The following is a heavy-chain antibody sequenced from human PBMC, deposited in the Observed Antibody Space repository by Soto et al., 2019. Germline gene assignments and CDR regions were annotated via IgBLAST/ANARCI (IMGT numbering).Heavy chain of an antibody. J-gene: IGHJ4*02. V-gene: IGHV3-64*04. CDR2: ISSNGGST. CDR1: GFTFSSYA. D-gene: IGHD1-1*01. CDR3: ARELERVFDY. Sequence: GGSLRLSCAASGFTFSSYAMHWVRQAPGKGLEYVSVISSNGGSTYYADSVKGRFTISRDNSKNTLYLQMNSLRIEDTAVYYCARELERVFDYWGQGTLVTVSS.